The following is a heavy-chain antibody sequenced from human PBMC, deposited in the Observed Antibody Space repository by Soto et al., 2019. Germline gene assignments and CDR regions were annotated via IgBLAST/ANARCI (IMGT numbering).Heavy chain of an antibody. CDR3: ARGILGDFWSGYMDV. CDR2: IYYSGST. Sequence: PSETLSLTCTVSGGSISSYYWSWIRQPPGKGLEWIGYIYYSGSTNYNPSLKSRITISVDTSKNQFSLKLSSVTAAYTAVYYCARGILGDFWSGYMDVWVKGTTVTVSS. V-gene: IGHV4-59*01. D-gene: IGHD3-3*01. J-gene: IGHJ6*03. CDR1: GGSISSYY.